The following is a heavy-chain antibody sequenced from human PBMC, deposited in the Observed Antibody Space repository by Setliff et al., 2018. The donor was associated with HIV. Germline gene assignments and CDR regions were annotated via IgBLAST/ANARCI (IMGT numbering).Heavy chain of an antibody. D-gene: IGHD3-22*01. CDR3: AKAARDYYDSSGYYIGIDY. Sequence: PGGSLRLSCAASGFTFSSYAMSWVRQAPGKGLDWVSAISGGAGSTYYADSVKGRFTISRDNSKSTLYLQMNSLRAEDTAVYYCAKAARDYYDSSGYYIGIDYWGRGTLVTVSS. CDR2: ISGGAGST. CDR1: GFTFSSYA. V-gene: IGHV3-23*01. J-gene: IGHJ4*02.